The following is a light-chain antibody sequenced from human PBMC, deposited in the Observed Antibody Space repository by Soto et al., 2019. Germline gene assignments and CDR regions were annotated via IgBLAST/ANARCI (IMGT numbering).Light chain of an antibody. V-gene: IGKV3-20*01. CDR3: QQYGSSLWT. J-gene: IGKJ1*01. CDR2: GAS. CDR1: QSVSSSY. Sequence: EIVLTQSPGTLSLSPGERATLSCRASQSVSSSYLAWYQQKPGQAPRLLIYGASSRATGIPDRFTGSGSGTDFTLTISRLEPEDFVGYYCQQYGSSLWTFGQGTKVEIK.